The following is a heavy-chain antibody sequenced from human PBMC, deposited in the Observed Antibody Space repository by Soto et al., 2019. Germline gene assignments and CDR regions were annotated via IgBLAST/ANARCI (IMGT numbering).Heavy chain of an antibody. Sequence: SETLSLTCTVSGGSISSGGYYWYWIRQPPGKGLEWIGSIYYSGSTYYNPSLKSRVTISVDTSKNQFSLKLSSVTAADTAVYYCARDDIVVVPAATPYTDPYYYYYGMDVWGQGTTVTVSS. CDR3: ARDDIVVVPAATPYTDPYYYYYGMDV. J-gene: IGHJ6*02. CDR1: GGSISSGGYY. D-gene: IGHD2-2*01. V-gene: IGHV4-39*01. CDR2: IYYSGST.